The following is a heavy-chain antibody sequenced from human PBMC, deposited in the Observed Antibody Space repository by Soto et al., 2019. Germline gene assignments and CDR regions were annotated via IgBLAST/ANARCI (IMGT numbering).Heavy chain of an antibody. CDR3: AREPRG. J-gene: IGHJ4*02. CDR2: IYHSGST. V-gene: IGHV4-30-2*01. CDR1: GGSISSGGYS. Sequence: PSETLSLTCAVSGGSISSGGYSWSWIRQPPGKGLEWIGYIYHSGSTYYNPSLKSRVTISVDRSKNQFSLKLSSVTAADTAVYYRAREPRGWGQGTLVTVSS.